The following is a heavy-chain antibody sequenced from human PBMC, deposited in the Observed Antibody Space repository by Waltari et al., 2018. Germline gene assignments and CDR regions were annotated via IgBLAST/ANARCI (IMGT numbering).Heavy chain of an antibody. J-gene: IGHJ4*02. V-gene: IGHV3-11*01. CDR2: ISKTGARI. CDR1: VFSLSAYY. Sequence: HLVDSGGGLVVAGGSALLSCEVSVFSLSAYYMNWVRQTQGKGLEYLSHISKTGARIFYSESVKGRLTISKDNAKNSLYLHLSGLTVEDTGIYYCVRDDAKSWLYSWGQGTLVTVSS. CDR3: VRDDAKSWLYS. D-gene: IGHD2-21*01.